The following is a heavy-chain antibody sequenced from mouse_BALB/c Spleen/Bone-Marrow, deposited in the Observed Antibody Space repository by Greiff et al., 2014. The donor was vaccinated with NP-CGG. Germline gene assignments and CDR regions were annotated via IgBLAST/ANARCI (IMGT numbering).Heavy chain of an antibody. CDR1: GFTFKDSF. D-gene: IGHD1-1*01. J-gene: IGHJ1*01. V-gene: IGHV14-3*02. CDR3: TKPSFYDDSSYWYVDD. CDR2: IDPANGDT. Sequence: EVQLVESGAELVKPGASVKLSCTASGFTFKDSFMHWVKQRPEQGLEWIGRIDPANGDTKYDPKFQGKATITADKSSNTAYMQLSSLTSEDTAVYYCTKPSFYDDSSYWYVDDWGAGTPVTVSA.